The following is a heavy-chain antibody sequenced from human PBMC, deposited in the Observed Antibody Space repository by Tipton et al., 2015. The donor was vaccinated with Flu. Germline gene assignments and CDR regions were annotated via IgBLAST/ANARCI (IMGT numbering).Heavy chain of an antibody. CDR2: VYHGGTT. J-gene: IGHJ2*01. CDR1: GYSVSTRYY. V-gene: IGHV4-38-2*02. D-gene: IGHD3-22*01. CDR3: ARGSYSFDSSGYYVHFDL. Sequence: TLSLTCTVSGYSVSTRYYWGWIRQPPGKGLEWIGCVYHGGTTYYNPSLKSRVAIPLDTFKNQFSLKLTSVTAADTAVYYCARGSYSFDSSGYYVHFDLWGRGALVTVSS.